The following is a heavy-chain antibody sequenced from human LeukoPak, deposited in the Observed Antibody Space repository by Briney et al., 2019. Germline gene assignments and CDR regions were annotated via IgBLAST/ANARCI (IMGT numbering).Heavy chain of an antibody. V-gene: IGHV3-23*01. CDR1: GFTFSSFA. CDR3: AKDIQLST. CDR2: IGPVGDSP. D-gene: IGHD5-24*01. J-gene: IGHJ3*01. Sequence: GGSLRLSCAASGFTFSSFAMSWVRQTPGKGLEWVSLIGPVGDSPFYADSVKGRFTISRDNSKNTLSLQMNSLRVEDTAIYYCAKDIQLSTWGLGTMVTVSS.